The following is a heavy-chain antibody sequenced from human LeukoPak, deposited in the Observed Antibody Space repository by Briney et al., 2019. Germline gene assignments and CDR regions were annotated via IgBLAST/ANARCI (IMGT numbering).Heavy chain of an antibody. CDR2: ISSSGGTI. CDR3: ARGQGDFWSGSYYYYYMDV. CDR1: GFTFSGYS. V-gene: IGHV3-48*04. Sequence: GGSLRLSCEASGFTFSGYSMNWVRQAPGKGLEWVSYISSSGGTIYNADSVTGRFTISRDNTKNSLYLQMNSLRAEDTALYYCARGQGDFWSGSYYYYYMDVWGKGTTVTVS. J-gene: IGHJ6*03. D-gene: IGHD3-3*01.